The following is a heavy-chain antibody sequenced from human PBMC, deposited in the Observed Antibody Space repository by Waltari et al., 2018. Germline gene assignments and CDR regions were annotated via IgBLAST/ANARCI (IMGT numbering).Heavy chain of an antibody. CDR2: ISGSCGRT. J-gene: IGHJ4*02. V-gene: IGHV3-23*01. CDR1: GFTFSSYA. D-gene: IGHD1-26*01. CDR3: AKWDDLRDHYFDY. Sequence: EVQLLESGGGLVQPGGSLRLSCAASGFTFSSYAMSWVRQAPGKGLEWVSAISGSCGRTYYAESVKGRFTISRDNSKNTLYLQMNSLRAEDTAVYYCAKWDDLRDHYFDYWGQGTLVTVSS.